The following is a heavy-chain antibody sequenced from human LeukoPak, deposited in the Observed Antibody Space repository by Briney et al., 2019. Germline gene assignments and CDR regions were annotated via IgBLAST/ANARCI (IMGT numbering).Heavy chain of an antibody. Sequence: GGSLRLSCAASGFTFSSYDMSWVRQAPGRGLEWVSGISGNGAGTYYADSVKGRFTISRDNSKNTLYLQMSSLRAEDTAVYYCAKGEVYFDYWGQGTLVTVSS. CDR3: AKGEVYFDY. J-gene: IGHJ4*02. D-gene: IGHD1-26*01. CDR1: GFTFSSYD. V-gene: IGHV3-23*01. CDR2: ISGNGAGT.